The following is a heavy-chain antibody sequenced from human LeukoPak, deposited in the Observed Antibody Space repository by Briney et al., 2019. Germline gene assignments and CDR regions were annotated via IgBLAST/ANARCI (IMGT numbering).Heavy chain of an antibody. V-gene: IGHV1-2*02. D-gene: IGHD6-6*01. Sequence: ASVKVSCKASGGTFSSYAISWVRQAPGQGLEWMGWINPNSGGTNYAQKFQGRVTMTRDTSISTAYMELSRLRSDDTAVYYCARVMAARQDNWFDPWGQGTLVTVSS. CDR1: GGTFSSYA. CDR2: INPNSGGT. J-gene: IGHJ5*02. CDR3: ARVMAARQDNWFDP.